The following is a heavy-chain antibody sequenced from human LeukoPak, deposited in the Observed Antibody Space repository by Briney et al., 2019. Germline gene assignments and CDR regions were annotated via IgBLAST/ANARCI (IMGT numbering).Heavy chain of an antibody. J-gene: IGHJ4*02. Sequence: GGSLRLSCAASGFTLSSYSMNWVRQAPGRGLEGVSSISSSSSYIYYADSVKGRFTISRDNAKNSLYLQMNSLRAEDTAVYYCATKIAVAGIFDYWGQGTLVTVSP. CDR3: ATKIAVAGIFDY. CDR2: ISSSSSYI. V-gene: IGHV3-21*01. D-gene: IGHD6-19*01. CDR1: GFTLSSYS.